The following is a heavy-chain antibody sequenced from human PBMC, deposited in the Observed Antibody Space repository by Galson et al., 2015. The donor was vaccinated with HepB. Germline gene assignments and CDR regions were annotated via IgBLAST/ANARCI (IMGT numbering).Heavy chain of an antibody. D-gene: IGHD5-24*01. CDR1: GYRFNDKA. Sequence: SVKVSCKASGYRFNDKAIHWVRQAPGQRPEWMGWINAGNGYTEYSQKFQGRFTMTTDTSASTIYMEVSNLQSTDTAVYYCARDRESNLLDYWGQGTLVFVSP. CDR3: ARDRESNLLDY. J-gene: IGHJ4*02. V-gene: IGHV1-3*01. CDR2: INAGNGYT.